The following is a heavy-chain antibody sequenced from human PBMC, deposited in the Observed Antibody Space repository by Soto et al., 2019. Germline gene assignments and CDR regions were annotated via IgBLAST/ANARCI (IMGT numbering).Heavy chain of an antibody. CDR3: ASSGLTPTGGWFDP. Sequence: QVQLVQSGAEVKKPGSSVKVSCKASGGTFSSYAISWVRQAPGQGLEWMGGIIPIFGTANYAQEFQGRVTITGAESTSTAHMELSSLRSEDTAVYYCASSGLTPTGGWFDPWGQGTLVTVSS. V-gene: IGHV1-69*01. J-gene: IGHJ5*02. D-gene: IGHD3-10*01. CDR2: IIPIFGTA. CDR1: GGTFSSYA.